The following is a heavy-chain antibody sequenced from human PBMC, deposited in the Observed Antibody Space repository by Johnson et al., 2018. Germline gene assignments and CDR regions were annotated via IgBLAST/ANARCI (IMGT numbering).Heavy chain of an antibody. D-gene: IGHD6-13*01. J-gene: IGHJ3*02. V-gene: IGHV3-23*04. CDR1: GFTFSSYA. Sequence: VQLVESGGGLVQPGGSLRLSCAASGFTFSSYAMSWVRQAPGKGLEWVSAISGSGGSTYYADSVKGRFTISRDNSKNTLYLQMNSLRAEDTAVYYCAKQTALSSSWYFAAFDIWGQGTMVTVSS. CDR2: ISGSGGST. CDR3: AKQTALSSSWYFAAFDI.